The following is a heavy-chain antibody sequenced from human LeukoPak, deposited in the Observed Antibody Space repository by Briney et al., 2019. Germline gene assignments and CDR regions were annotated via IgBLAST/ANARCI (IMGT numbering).Heavy chain of an antibody. CDR1: GGSISSGDYY. CDR2: IYYSGST. Sequence: SETLSLTCTVSGGSISSGDYYWSWIRQPPGKGLEWIGYIYYSGSTYYNPSLKSRVTISVDTSKNQFPLKLSSVTAADTAVYYCARGRRVVAATRRWFDPWGQGTLVTVSS. V-gene: IGHV4-30-4*01. CDR3: ARGRRVVAATRRWFDP. D-gene: IGHD2-15*01. J-gene: IGHJ5*02.